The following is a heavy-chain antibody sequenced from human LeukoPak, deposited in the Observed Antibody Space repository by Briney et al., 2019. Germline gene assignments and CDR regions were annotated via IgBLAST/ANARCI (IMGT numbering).Heavy chain of an antibody. CDR1: GYTFTSYY. CDR3: ARDRGYYYDSSGYYYSTGIDY. V-gene: IGHV1-46*01. D-gene: IGHD3-22*01. Sequence: ASVKVSCKASGYTFTSYYMHWVRQAPGQGLEWMGIINPTVGSTSYAQKFQGRVTMTRDMSISTAYMELSRLRSDDTAVYYCARDRGYYYDSSGYYYSTGIDYWGQGTLVTVSS. CDR2: INPTVGST. J-gene: IGHJ4*02.